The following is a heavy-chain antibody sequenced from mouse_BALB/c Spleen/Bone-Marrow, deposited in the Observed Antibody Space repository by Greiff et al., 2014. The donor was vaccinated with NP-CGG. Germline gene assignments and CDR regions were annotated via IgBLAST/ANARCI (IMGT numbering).Heavy chain of an antibody. Sequence: LVESGAGLMKPGASVKISCKATGYTFSSYWIEWVKQRPGHGLEWIGKILPGSGSTNYNEKFKGKATFAADTSSNTAYMQLSSLTSEDSAVYYCAREDGLWYFDVWGAGTTVTVSS. CDR3: AREDGLWYFDV. V-gene: IGHV1-9*01. D-gene: IGHD1-1*01. CDR2: ILPGSGST. CDR1: GYTFSSYW. J-gene: IGHJ1*01.